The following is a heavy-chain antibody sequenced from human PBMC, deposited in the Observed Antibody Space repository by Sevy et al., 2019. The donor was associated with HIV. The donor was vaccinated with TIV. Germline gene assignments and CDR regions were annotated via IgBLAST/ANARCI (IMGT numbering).Heavy chain of an antibody. CDR1: GGSISGSRHY. CDR3: ARHPLGNWFDL. Sequence: SETLSLTCNVSGGSISGSRHYWGWIRQSPGKSLEWIGSRFYSGGAYYNPSLQSRVTMSVDTSKNQFSLNVNSVTAADTAVYYCARHPLGNWFDLWGQGILVTVSS. D-gene: IGHD3-16*01. J-gene: IGHJ5*02. V-gene: IGHV4-39*01. CDR2: RFYSGGA.